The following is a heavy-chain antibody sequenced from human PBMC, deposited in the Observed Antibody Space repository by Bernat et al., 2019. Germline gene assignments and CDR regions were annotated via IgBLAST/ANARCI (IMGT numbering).Heavy chain of an antibody. D-gene: IGHD2-21*02. CDR1: GFTFSSYA. Sequence: VQLLESGGGLVQPGGSLRLSCAASGFTFSSYAMHWVRQAPGKGLEWVAVISYDGSNKYYADSVKGRFTISRDNSKNTLYLQMNSLRAEDTAVYYCARDPSIVVVTATPDYWGQGTLVTVSS. CDR2: ISYDGSNK. J-gene: IGHJ4*02. CDR3: ARDPSIVVVTATPDY. V-gene: IGHV3-30-3*01.